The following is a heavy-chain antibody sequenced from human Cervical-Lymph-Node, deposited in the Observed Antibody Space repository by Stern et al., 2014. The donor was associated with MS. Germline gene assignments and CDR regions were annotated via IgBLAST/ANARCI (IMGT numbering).Heavy chain of an antibody. Sequence: QLQLQESGPGLVKPSETLSLTCTVSGASITNRDYWGWIRQPPGKGLEWIGSVYYSGITYYRPSLKSRAAISIDTSRNQFFLSVNSVTATDTAVYFCARGVTAVTNYVPNWCFDLWGRGTLVTVSS. J-gene: IGHJ2*01. CDR1: GASITNRDY. D-gene: IGHD4-11*01. CDR2: VYYSGIT. V-gene: IGHV4-39*02. CDR3: ARGVTAVTNYVPNWCFDL.